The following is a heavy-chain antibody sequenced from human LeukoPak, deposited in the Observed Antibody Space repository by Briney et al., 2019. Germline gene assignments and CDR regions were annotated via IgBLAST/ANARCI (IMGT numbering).Heavy chain of an antibody. CDR3: VKEMLTTTSAFDY. J-gene: IGHJ4*02. V-gene: IGHV3-64D*09. Sequence: PGGSLRLSCSASGFIFSSYAMHWVRQAPGKGLEYVSTIDRNGRNTYYADSVRGRFTISRDNSKNTLYLQMRSLRAEDTAVYYCVKEMLTTTSAFDYWGQGSLVTVSS. CDR1: GFIFSSYA. CDR2: IDRNGRNT. D-gene: IGHD4/OR15-4a*01.